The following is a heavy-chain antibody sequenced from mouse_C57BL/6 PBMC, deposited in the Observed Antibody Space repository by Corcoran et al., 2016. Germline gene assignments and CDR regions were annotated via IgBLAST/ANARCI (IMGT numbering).Heavy chain of an antibody. CDR2: IYPGSGNT. V-gene: IGHV1-76*01. J-gene: IGHJ2*01. CDR3: ARRKAPYPFDY. CDR1: GYTFTDYY. D-gene: IGHD1-3*01. Sequence: QVQLKQSGAELVRPGASVKLSCKASGYTFTDYYINWVKQRPGQGLEWIARIYPGSGNTYYNEKFKGKATLTAEKSSSTAYMQLSSLTSEDSAVYFCARRKAPYPFDYWGQGTTLTVSS.